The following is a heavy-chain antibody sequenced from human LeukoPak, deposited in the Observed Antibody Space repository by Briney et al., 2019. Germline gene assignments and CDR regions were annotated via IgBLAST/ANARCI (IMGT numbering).Heavy chain of an antibody. V-gene: IGHV4-34*01. J-gene: IGHJ6*02. Sequence: SETLSLTCAVYGGSFSGYYWSWIRQPPGKGLEWIGEINHSGSTNYNPSLKSRVTISVDTSKNQFSLKLSSVTAADTAVYYCARTRYCSSTSCHRKPYYYGMDVWSQGTTVTVSS. CDR1: GGSFSGYY. CDR3: ARTRYCSSTSCHRKPYYYGMDV. D-gene: IGHD2-2*01. CDR2: INHSGST.